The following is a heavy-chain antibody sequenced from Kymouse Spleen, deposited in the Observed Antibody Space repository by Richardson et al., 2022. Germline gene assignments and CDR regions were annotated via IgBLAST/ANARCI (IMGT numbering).Heavy chain of an antibody. CDR3: ARGRITMVRGVRGWFDP. Sequence: QVQLVQSGAEVKKPGASVKVSCKASGYTFTGYYMHWVRQAPGQGLEWMGWINPNSGGTNYAQKFQGWVTMTRDTSISTAYMELSRLRSDDTAVYYCARGRITMVRGVRGWFDPWGQGTLVTVSS. J-gene: IGHJ5*02. D-gene: IGHD3-10*01. V-gene: IGHV1-2*04. CDR2: INPNSGGT. CDR1: GYTFTGYY.